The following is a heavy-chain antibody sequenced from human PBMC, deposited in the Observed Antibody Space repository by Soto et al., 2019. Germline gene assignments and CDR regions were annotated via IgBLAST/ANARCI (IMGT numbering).Heavy chain of an antibody. J-gene: IGHJ4*02. CDR3: ARWRNPYYYDSGFFDC. V-gene: IGHV4-59*01. CDR2: IYYSGST. D-gene: IGHD3-22*01. CDR1: GGSISSDY. Sequence: KTSETLSLTCTVSGGSISSDYWSWIRQPPGKGLEWIAYIYYSGSTNYNPSLKSRVTISVDTSKNQFSLNLSSVTAADTAVYYCARWRNPYYYDSGFFDCWGQGTLVTVSS.